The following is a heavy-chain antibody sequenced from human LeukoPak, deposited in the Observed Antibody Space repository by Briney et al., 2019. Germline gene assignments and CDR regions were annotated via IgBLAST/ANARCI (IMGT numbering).Heavy chain of an antibody. CDR3: VRHDYDTSWGLDWFFDL. Sequence: SETLSLTCTVSGDSIRSYYWSWIRQPPGKGLEWIAYIYYNGRTDHNPSLKSRVTISLDMSKNQFSLKLKSVTAADTAVYYCVRHDYDTSWGLDWFFDLWGRGTLVAVSS. CDR2: IYYNGRT. CDR1: GDSIRSYY. V-gene: IGHV4-59*08. D-gene: IGHD2-2*01. J-gene: IGHJ2*01.